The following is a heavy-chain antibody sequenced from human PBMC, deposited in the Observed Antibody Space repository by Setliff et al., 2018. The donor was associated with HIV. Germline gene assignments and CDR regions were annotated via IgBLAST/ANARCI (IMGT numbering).Heavy chain of an antibody. CDR2: INHSGST. V-gene: IGHV4-34*01. D-gene: IGHD6-25*01. CDR3: VRDAVDSAGDY. Sequence: SETLSLTCAVYGGSFSSYYWIWIRQPPGKGLEWIGEINHSGSTAYNPSLKSRVTISVDTSKNTFSLRLTSMTAADTAVYYCVRDAVDSAGDYWGQGKVVTVSS. J-gene: IGHJ4*02. CDR1: GGSFSSYY.